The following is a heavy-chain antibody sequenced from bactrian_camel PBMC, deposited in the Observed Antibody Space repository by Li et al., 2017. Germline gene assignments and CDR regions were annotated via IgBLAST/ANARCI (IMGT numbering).Heavy chain of an antibody. CDR2: LDNDGIE. CDR1: GITYKRYC. V-gene: IGHV3S53*01. Sequence: VQLVESGGGSVQAGGSLRLSCAATGITYKRYCMAWFRLAPGKPEVVATIAYREAVASLDNDGIESYADSAKGRFTISRDNAKYTIYLQMDSLKPEDTAMYTCGIRGPLHYGGYWYEFQILGQGTQVTVS. J-gene: IGHJ4*01. D-gene: IGHD2*01.